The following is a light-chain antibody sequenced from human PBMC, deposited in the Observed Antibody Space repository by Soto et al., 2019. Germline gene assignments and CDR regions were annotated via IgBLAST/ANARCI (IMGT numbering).Light chain of an antibody. V-gene: IGKV3-15*01. CDR1: QSVSSN. CDR2: GAS. J-gene: IGKJ1*01. CDR3: KQYNNWPPCT. Sequence: EIVMTQSPATLSVSPGERATLSCRASQSVSSNLAWYQQKPGQAPRLLIYGASTRATGIPARFSGSGSGTEFTLTISSLQSEDFAVYYCKQYNNWPPCTFGRGTKVDIK.